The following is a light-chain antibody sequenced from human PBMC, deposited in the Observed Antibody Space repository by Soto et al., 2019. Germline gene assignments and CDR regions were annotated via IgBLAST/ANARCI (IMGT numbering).Light chain of an antibody. CDR3: QHYNSYSEA. Sequence: DIQLTPSPSLLSASVGDRVTITCRASQDISSYLAWYQQKPGRAPELLIHGAHSLHSGVPSRFSGSGSGTEFTLTISSLQPDDFATYYCQHYNSYSEAFGQGTKV. J-gene: IGKJ1*01. CDR1: QDISSY. V-gene: IGKV1-9*01. CDR2: GAH.